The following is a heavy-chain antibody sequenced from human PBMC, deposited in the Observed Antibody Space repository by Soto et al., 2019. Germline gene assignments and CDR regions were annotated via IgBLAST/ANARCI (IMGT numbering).Heavy chain of an antibody. Sequence: ASVKVSGKASGYTFNSYAMHWVRQAPGQRLEWMGWINAGNGNTKYSQKLQGRVTITRDTSASTAYMELSSLRSEDTAVYYCARESPSSAAGQGAFDIWGQGTMVTV. CDR3: ARESPSSAAGQGAFDI. CDR1: GYTFNSYA. J-gene: IGHJ3*02. CDR2: INAGNGNT. V-gene: IGHV1-3*01. D-gene: IGHD6-13*01.